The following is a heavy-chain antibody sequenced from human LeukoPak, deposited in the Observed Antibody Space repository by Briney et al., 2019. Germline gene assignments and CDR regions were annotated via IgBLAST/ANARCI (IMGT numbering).Heavy chain of an antibody. CDR1: GFTFSDYY. D-gene: IGHD3-22*01. CDR3: CAGESYYDSSDYYSASAFNV. V-gene: IGHV3-11*04. J-gene: IGHJ3*01. CDR2: ISNSSNTI. Sequence: PGGSLRLSCAASGFTFSDYYMSWIRQAPGKGLEWVSYISNSSNTIYYADSVKGRFTISRDNAKNSLYLQMNSLRAEDTAVYYCCAGESYYDSSDYYSASAFNVTGEGEMCTVSS.